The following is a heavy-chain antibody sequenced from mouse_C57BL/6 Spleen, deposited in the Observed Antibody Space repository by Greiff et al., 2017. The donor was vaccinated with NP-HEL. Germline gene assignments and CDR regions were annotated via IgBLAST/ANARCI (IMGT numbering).Heavy chain of an antibody. J-gene: IGHJ2*01. CDR1: GFTFSSYA. D-gene: IGHD2-1*01. CDR2: ISDGGSYT. V-gene: IGHV5-4*01. CDR3: ARDAYGNYVDY. Sequence: EVNVVESGGGLVKPGGSLKLSCAASGFTFSSYAMSWVRQTPEKRLEWVATISDGGSYTYYPDNVKGRFTISRDNAKNNLYLQMSHLKSEDTAMYYCARDAYGNYVDYWGQGTTLTVSS.